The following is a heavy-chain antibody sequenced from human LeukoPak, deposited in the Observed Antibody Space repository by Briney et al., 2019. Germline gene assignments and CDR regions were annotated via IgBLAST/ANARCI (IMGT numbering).Heavy chain of an antibody. D-gene: IGHD3-22*01. CDR1: GGTFSSYA. CDR2: IIPIFGTA. J-gene: IGHJ6*02. V-gene: IGHV1-69*01. Sequence: SVNVSCKASGGTFSSYAISWVRQAPGQGLEWMGGIIPIFGTANYAQKFQGRVTITADESTSTAYMELSSLRSEDTAVYYCASTWYYYDSSVSGPYYYYGMDVWGQGTTVTVSS. CDR3: ASTWYYYDSSVSGPYYYYGMDV.